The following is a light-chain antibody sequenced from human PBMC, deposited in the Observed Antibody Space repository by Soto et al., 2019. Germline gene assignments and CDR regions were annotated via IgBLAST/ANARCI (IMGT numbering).Light chain of an antibody. V-gene: IGKV3-20*01. CDR1: QSVSSTY. Sequence: EIVLTQSPDTLSLFPGERATLSCRPSQSVSSTYLAWYQQKPGQAPRPLISAASSRATGTPDRFSGSGSGTDFTLTISRLEPEDFAVYYCQQYGSSRWTFGQGTKVDIK. CDR2: AAS. CDR3: QQYGSSRWT. J-gene: IGKJ1*01.